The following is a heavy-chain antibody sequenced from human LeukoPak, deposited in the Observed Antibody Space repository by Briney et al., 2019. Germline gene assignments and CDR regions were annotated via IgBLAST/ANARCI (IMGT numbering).Heavy chain of an antibody. Sequence: SETLSLTCTVSGGSISSGDYYGSWIRQPPGKGLEWIGYIYYSGSTYYNPSLKSRVTISVDTSKNQFSLKLSSVTAADTAVYYCARDAGSHHDAFDIWGQGTMVTVSS. D-gene: IGHD2-15*01. J-gene: IGHJ3*02. CDR2: IYYSGST. CDR1: GGSISSGDYY. V-gene: IGHV4-30-4*01. CDR3: ARDAGSHHDAFDI.